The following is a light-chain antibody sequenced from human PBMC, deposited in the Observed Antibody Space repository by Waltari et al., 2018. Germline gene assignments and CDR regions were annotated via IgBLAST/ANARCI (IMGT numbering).Light chain of an antibody. CDR1: QSVTTY. Sequence: EIVLTQSPATLSLSPGERATLSCRASQSVTTYLDWHQQKPGQAPRVLIYDASTRATGIPGRFSGSGSGTDFTPTISSLEPEDFAVYYCHQRSSWPWTFGQGTKVEI. V-gene: IGKV3-11*01. J-gene: IGKJ1*01. CDR3: HQRSSWPWT. CDR2: DAS.